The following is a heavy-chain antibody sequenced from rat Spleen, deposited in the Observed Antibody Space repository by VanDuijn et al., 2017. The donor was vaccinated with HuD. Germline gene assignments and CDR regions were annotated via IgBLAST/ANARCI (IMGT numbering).Heavy chain of an antibody. CDR2: INSAGSS. Sequence: VQIQESGPGLVKPSQSLSLTCSVAAYSITSSYRWSWIRQFPGNKMEWMGYINSAGSSNYNPSLKSRISITRDTSKNQFFLQVNSVTTEDRDTYYCARDNNYKAYWGQGVMVTVSS. J-gene: IGHJ2*01. V-gene: IGHV3-3*01. D-gene: IGHD1-10*01. CDR1: AYSITSSYR. CDR3: ARDNNYKAY.